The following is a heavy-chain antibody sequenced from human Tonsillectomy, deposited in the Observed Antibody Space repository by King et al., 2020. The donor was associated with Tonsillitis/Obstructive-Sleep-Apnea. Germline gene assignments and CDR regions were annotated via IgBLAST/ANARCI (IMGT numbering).Heavy chain of an antibody. J-gene: IGHJ4*02. V-gene: IGHV3-48*03. CDR2: IKSGGSNI. CDR3: ARAVYCSGGNCYSTLFDY. Sequence: VQLVESGGGLVQPGGSLRLSCAASGFTFSSYEMNWVRQAPGKGLEWLSYIKSGGSNIYYADSVKGRFTISRDNAKNSLYLQMNSLRAEDTAVYYCARAVYCSGGNCYSTLFDYWGQGTLVTVSS. CDR1: GFTFSSYE. D-gene: IGHD2-15*01.